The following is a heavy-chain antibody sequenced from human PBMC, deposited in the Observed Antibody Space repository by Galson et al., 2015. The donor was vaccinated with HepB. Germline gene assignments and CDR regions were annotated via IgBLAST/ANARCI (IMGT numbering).Heavy chain of an antibody. CDR1: GGTFSSYA. J-gene: IGHJ6*02. CDR3: ARHSGEWLLYYYYYGMDV. CDR2: IIPIFGTA. D-gene: IGHD3-3*01. Sequence: SVKVSCKASGGTFSSYAISWVRQAPGQGLEWMGGIIPIFGTANYAQKFQGRVTITAGESTSTAYMELSSLRSEDTAVYYCARHSGEWLLYYYYYGMDVWGQGTTVTVSS. V-gene: IGHV1-69*13.